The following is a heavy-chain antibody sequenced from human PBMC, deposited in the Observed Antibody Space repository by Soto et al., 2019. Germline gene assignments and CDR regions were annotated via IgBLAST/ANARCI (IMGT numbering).Heavy chain of an antibody. Sequence: SETLSLTCTVSGGTISHYYWSWIRQPPGGGLQCIGYIYNSGRTDYNPSLKSRVTISVDMSKNQFSLDLSSVTAADTAVYYCARGTWLNPTPYYFDYWGQGALVTVSS. CDR3: ARGTWLNPTPYYFDY. V-gene: IGHV4-59*01. D-gene: IGHD1-1*01. CDR2: IYNSGRT. J-gene: IGHJ4*02. CDR1: GGTISHYY.